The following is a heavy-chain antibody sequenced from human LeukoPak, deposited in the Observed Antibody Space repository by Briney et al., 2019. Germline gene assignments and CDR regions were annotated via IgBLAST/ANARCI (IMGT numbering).Heavy chain of an antibody. J-gene: IGHJ4*02. Sequence: GRSLRLSCAASGFTFSTYAMPWVRQAPGKGLEWVAVISYGGSNKYYADSVKGRFTISRDNSKNTLYLQMNSLRAEDTAVYYCARPYDFWSGYSWGSFVPDYWGQGTLVTVSS. D-gene: IGHD3-3*01. CDR1: GFTFSTYA. V-gene: IGHV3-30-3*01. CDR3: ARPYDFWSGYSWGSFVPDY. CDR2: ISYGGSNK.